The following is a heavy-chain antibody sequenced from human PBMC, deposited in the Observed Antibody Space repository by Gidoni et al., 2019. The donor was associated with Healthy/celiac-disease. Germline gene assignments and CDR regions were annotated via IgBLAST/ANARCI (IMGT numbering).Heavy chain of an antibody. CDR2: IYYSGST. D-gene: IGHD5-12*01. CDR3: ARQGRDGYIS. Sequence: QLQLQESGPGLVKPSETLSLTCTVSGGSISSSSYYWGWIRQPPGKGMEWIGSIYYSGSTYYNPSLKSRVTISVDTSKNQFSLKLSSVTAADTAVYYCARQGRDGYISWGQGTLVTVSS. CDR1: GGSISSSSYY. J-gene: IGHJ5*02. V-gene: IGHV4-39*01.